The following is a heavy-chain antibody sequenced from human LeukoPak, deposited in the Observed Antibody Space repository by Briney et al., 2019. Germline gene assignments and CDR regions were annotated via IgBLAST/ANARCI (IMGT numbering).Heavy chain of an antibody. V-gene: IGHV1-69*05. Sequence: EASVKVSCKASGGTFSSYAISWVRQAPGQGLEWMGGIIPMFGTATYAQKFQGRVTITTDESTSTAYMELSSLISEDTAVYYCARVDPSSSPQALDSWGQGTLVTVSS. CDR1: GGTFSSYA. CDR2: IIPMFGTA. CDR3: ARVDPSSSPQALDS. D-gene: IGHD6-6*01. J-gene: IGHJ4*02.